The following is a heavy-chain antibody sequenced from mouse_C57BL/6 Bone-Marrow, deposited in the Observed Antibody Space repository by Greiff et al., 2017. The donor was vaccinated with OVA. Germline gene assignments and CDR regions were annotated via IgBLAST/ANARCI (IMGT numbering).Heavy chain of an antibody. CDR2: IRNKANGYPT. V-gene: IGHV7-3*01. CDR3: ARFNYYYSMDY. Sequence: EVHLVASGGGLVQPGGSLSLSCAASGFTFTDYYLSWVRQPPGKALEWLGFIRNKANGYPTGYSASVKGRFTSSRDNSQSILYLQMKALRAEDSATYYCARFNYYYSMDYWGQGTSVTVSS. J-gene: IGHJ4*01. D-gene: IGHD1-1*01. CDR1: GFTFTDYY.